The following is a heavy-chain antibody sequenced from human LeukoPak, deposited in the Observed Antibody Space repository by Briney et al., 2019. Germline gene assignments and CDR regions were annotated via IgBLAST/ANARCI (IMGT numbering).Heavy chain of an antibody. J-gene: IGHJ3*02. CDR1: GYSFTSYW. CDR2: IDPSDSYT. Sequence: GESLRISCKGSGYSFTSYWISWVRQMPGKGLEWMGRIDPSDSYTNYSPSFQGHVTISADKSISTAYLQWSSLKASDTAMYYCARHGGRYCSGGSRYHAFDIWGQGTMVTVSS. CDR3: ARHGGRYCSGGSRYHAFDI. V-gene: IGHV5-10-1*01. D-gene: IGHD2-15*01.